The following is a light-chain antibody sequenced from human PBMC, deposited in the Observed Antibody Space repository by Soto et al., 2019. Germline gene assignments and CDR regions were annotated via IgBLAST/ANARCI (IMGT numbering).Light chain of an antibody. J-gene: IGKJ4*01. Sequence: EIVMTQSPATLSVSPGERAILSCRASKSVSNNLAWYQQRPGQPPRLLIYGASTRATGIPARFSGSGSGTEFTLSISSLQSEDFAIYYCQQYHNWPPLTFGGGTKVEIK. V-gene: IGKV3-15*01. CDR3: QQYHNWPPLT. CDR2: GAS. CDR1: KSVSNN.